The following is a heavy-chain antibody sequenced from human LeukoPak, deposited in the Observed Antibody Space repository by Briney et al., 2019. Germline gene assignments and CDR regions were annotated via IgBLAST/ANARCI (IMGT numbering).Heavy chain of an antibody. CDR2: ISYDGSNK. V-gene: IGHV3-30*04. J-gene: IGHJ6*03. Sequence: GRSLRLSCAASGFTFSSYAMHWVRQAPGKGLEWVAVISYDGSNKYYADSVKGRFTISRDNSKNTLYLQMNSLRAEDTAVYYCARDAAQWNYYYYCYMDVWGKGTTVTVSS. CDR1: GFTFSSYA. CDR3: ARDAAQWNYYYYCYMDV. D-gene: IGHD1-1*01.